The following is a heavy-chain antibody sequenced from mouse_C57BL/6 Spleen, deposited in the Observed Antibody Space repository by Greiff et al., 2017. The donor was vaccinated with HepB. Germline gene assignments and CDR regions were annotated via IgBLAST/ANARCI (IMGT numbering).Heavy chain of an antibody. J-gene: IGHJ2*01. CDR2: ISNGGGST. Sequence: EVKLMESGGGLVQPGGSLKLSCAASGFTFSDYYMYWVRQTPEKRLEWVAYISNGGGSTYYPDTVKGRFTISRDNAKNTLYLQMSRLKSEDTAMYYCARGGLLDYWGQGTTLTVSS. V-gene: IGHV5-12*01. CDR1: GFTFSDYY. CDR3: ARGGLLDY. D-gene: IGHD2-4*01.